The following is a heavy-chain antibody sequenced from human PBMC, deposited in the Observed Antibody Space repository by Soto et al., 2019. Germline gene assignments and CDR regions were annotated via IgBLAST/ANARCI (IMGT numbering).Heavy chain of an antibody. CDR3: ARDSTAQRYSSSWYGMDV. V-gene: IGHV3-33*08. Sequence: QVQLVESGGGVVQPGRSLRLSCAASGFTFSSYAMHWVRQAPGKGLEWVAVIWYDGSNKYYADSVKGRFTISRDNSKNTLYLQMNSLRAEDTAVYYCARDSTAQRYSSSWYGMDVWGQGTTVTVSS. J-gene: IGHJ6*02. CDR2: IWYDGSNK. D-gene: IGHD6-13*01. CDR1: GFTFSSYA.